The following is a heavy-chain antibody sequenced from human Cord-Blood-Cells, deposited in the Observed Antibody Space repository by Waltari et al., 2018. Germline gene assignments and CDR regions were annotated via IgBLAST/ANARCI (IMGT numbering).Heavy chain of an antibody. Sequence: QLQLQESAPGLVKPSETLSLTCPVSGGSISSSSSYWGWIRQPPGKGLEWIGSIYYSGSTYYNPSLKSRVTISVDTSKNQFSLKLSSVTAADTAVYYCASGGFVDIVAPVDYWGQGTLVTVSS. D-gene: IGHD5-12*01. J-gene: IGHJ4*02. CDR1: GGSISSSSSY. V-gene: IGHV4-39*07. CDR2: IYYSGST. CDR3: ASGGFVDIVAPVDY.